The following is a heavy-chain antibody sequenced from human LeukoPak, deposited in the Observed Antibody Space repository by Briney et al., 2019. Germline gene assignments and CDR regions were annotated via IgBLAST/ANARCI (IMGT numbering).Heavy chain of an antibody. Sequence: GGSLRLSCAASGFTFSSYEMNWVRQAPGKGLEWVSYISSSGSTIYYADSVKGRFTISRDNAKNSLYLQMNSLRAEDTAVYYCASSERWLQLCFDYWGQGALVTVSS. D-gene: IGHD5-24*01. CDR1: GFTFSSYE. V-gene: IGHV3-48*03. J-gene: IGHJ4*02. CDR3: ASSERWLQLCFDY. CDR2: ISSSGSTI.